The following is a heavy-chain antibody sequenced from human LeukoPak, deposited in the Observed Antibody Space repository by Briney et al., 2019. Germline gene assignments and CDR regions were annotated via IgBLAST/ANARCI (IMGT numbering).Heavy chain of an antibody. CDR2: IYPGDSDT. D-gene: IGHD2-2*01. J-gene: IGHJ3*02. CDR1: GYSFTSYW. Sequence: GESLKISCKGSGYSFTSYWIGWVRQMPGKGLEWMGIIYPGDSDTRYSPSFQGQVTISADKSISTAYLQWSSLKASDTAMYYCARIVVAPAAHDAFDIWGQGTMVTVSS. V-gene: IGHV5-51*01. CDR3: ARIVVAPAAHDAFDI.